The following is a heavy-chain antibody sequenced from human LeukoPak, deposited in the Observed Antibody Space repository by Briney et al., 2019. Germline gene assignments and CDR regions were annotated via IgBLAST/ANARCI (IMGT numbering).Heavy chain of an antibody. D-gene: IGHD6-19*01. V-gene: IGHV2-5*02. CDR1: GFSLSTSGVG. CDR2: IYWDDDK. Sequence: ESGPTLVKPTQTLTLTCTFSGFSLSTSGVGVGWIRQPPGKALEWLALIYWDDDKRYSPSLKSRLTITKDTSKNQVVLTMTNMDPVDTATYYCAHRRGGWYVIPHFDYWGQGTLVTVSS. CDR3: AHRRGGWYVIPHFDY. J-gene: IGHJ4*02.